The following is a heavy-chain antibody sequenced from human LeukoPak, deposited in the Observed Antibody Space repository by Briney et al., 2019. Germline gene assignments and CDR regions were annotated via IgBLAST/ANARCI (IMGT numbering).Heavy chain of an antibody. Sequence: SETLSLTCAVSGYSISSGYYWGWIRQPPGKGLEWIGSIYHSGSTYYNPSLKSRVTISVDTSKNQFSLKLSSVTAADTAVYYCAKTSYYCGSGSYFHFDYWGQGTLVTVSS. CDR2: IYHSGST. CDR1: GYSISSGYY. D-gene: IGHD3-10*01. V-gene: IGHV4-38-2*01. J-gene: IGHJ4*02. CDR3: AKTSYYCGSGSYFHFDY.